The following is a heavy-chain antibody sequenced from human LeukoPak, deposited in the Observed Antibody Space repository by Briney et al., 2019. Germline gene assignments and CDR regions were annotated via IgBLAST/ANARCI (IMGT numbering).Heavy chain of an antibody. Sequence: SETLSLTCTVSGGSTSSSSYSWGWIRQPPGKGLEWIGSIDYSGSTYYNPSLKSRVTISGDTSKNQFSLRLSSVTAADTAVYYCARDRLGWFDPWGQGTLVTVSS. CDR3: ARDRLGWFDP. D-gene: IGHD3-22*01. CDR1: GGSTSSSSYS. CDR2: IDYSGST. V-gene: IGHV4-39*07. J-gene: IGHJ5*02.